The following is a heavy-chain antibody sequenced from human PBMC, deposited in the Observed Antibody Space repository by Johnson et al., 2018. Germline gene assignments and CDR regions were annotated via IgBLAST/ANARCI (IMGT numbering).Heavy chain of an antibody. CDR2: IRSKAYGGTT. J-gene: IGHJ6*02. CDR1: GFTFGDYA. D-gene: IGHD3-22*01. V-gene: IGHV3-49*05. CDR3: TRVDYYDSSGYYYVGGGGMDV. Sequence: VQLVQSGGGLVKPGRSLRLSCTASGFTFGDYAMSWFRQAPGKGLEWVGFIRSKAYGGTTEYAASVKGRLTISRDDSKSIAYLQMNSLKTEDTAVYYCTRVDYYDSSGYYYVGGGGMDVWGQGTTVTVSS.